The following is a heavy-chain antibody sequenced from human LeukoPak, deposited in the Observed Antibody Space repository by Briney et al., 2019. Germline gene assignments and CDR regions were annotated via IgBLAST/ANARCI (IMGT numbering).Heavy chain of an antibody. CDR1: GGTFSSYA. CDR2: IIPIFGTA. Sequence: SVKVSCKASGGTFSSYAISWVRQAPGQGLEWMGGIIPIFGTANYAQKFQGRVTITTDESTSTAYMELSSLRSEDTAVYYCAREGDIVVVPAAKAAFDIWGQGTMVTVSS. J-gene: IGHJ3*02. V-gene: IGHV1-69*05. CDR3: AREGDIVVVPAAKAAFDI. D-gene: IGHD2-2*01.